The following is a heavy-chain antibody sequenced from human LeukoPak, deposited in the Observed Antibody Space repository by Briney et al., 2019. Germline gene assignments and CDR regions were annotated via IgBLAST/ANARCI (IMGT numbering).Heavy chain of an antibody. CDR3: ARVFGGHEIGF. V-gene: IGHV1-8*01. Sequence: ASVEVSCKASGYTFSTYDINWVRQATGQGLEWMGWMNPKSGNTAYAQKFQGRVTMTRNTSIDTAYMELSSLRSEDTAMYYCARVFGGHEIGFWGQGTQVTVSS. CDR2: MNPKSGNT. J-gene: IGHJ4*02. CDR1: GYTFSTYD. D-gene: IGHD5-12*01.